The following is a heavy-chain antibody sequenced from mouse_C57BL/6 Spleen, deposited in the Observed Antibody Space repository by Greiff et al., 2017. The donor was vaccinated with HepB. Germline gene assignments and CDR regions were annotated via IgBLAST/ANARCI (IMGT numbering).Heavy chain of an antibody. CDR1: GYTFTSYW. D-gene: IGHD2-5*01. CDR3: AKSALYYSNNYAMDY. V-gene: IGHV1-69*01. CDR2: IDPSDSYT. Sequence: QVQLQQSGAELVMPGASVKLSCKASGYTFTSYWMHWVKQRPGQGLEWIGEIDPSDSYTNYNQKFKGKSTLTVDKSSSTAYMQLSSLTSEDSAVYYCAKSALYYSNNYAMDYWGQGTSVTVSS. J-gene: IGHJ4*01.